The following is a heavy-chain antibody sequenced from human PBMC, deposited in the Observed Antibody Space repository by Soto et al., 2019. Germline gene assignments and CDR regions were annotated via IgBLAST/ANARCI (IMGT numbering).Heavy chain of an antibody. V-gene: IGHV3-53*01. CDR3: ASAKYYYDSSGYYYFDY. CDR1: GFTVSSSQ. Sequence: GGSLRLSCAASGFTVSSSQMTWVRQAPGKALEWVSLIFIGGTTQYAVSVKGRFTISRDYSRNTVFLQMNSLRAEDTAVYYCASAKYYYDSSGYYYFDYWGQGTLVTVSS. CDR2: IFIGGTT. D-gene: IGHD3-22*01. J-gene: IGHJ4*02.